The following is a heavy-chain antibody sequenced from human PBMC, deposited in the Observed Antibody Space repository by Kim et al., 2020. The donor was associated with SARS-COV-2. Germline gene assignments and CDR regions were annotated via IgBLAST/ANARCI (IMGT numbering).Heavy chain of an antibody. V-gene: IGHV4-39*01. CDR3: ARHCSSTSCYNY. D-gene: IGHD2-2*02. J-gene: IGHJ4*02. Sequence: FYNPSLKDGVTIAVDTSRSQFSLKLGSVTAADTAVYYCARHCSSTSCYNYWGQGTLVTVSS.